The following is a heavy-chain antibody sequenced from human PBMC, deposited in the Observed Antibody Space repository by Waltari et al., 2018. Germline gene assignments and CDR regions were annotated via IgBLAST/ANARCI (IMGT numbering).Heavy chain of an antibody. D-gene: IGHD6-19*01. CDR1: GFIFSTYW. V-gene: IGHV3-7*04. CDR2: IKPDGSEK. Sequence: EVQLVESVGELVPPGGSLIISCAASGFIFSTYWLSWVRPAPGKGLEWVANIKPDGSEKYYVDSVKGRFTMSRDNAKNSLYLQMNSLRAEDTAVYYCAWGSGCSAWGQGTLVTVSS. CDR3: AWGSGCSA. J-gene: IGHJ5*02.